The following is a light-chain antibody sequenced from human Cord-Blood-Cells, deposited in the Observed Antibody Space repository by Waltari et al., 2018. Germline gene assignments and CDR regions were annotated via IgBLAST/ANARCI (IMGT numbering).Light chain of an antibody. V-gene: IGLV2-8*01. J-gene: IGLJ2*01. CDR2: EVS. CDR3: SSYAGSNNLV. Sequence: QSALTQPPSASGSPGQSVTISCTGTSSDVGGYNYVSCYQQHPGKAPKLMIYEVSKRPSGVPVRFSGSKSGHTASLTVSGLQAEDEADYYCSSYAGSNNLVFGGGTKLTVL. CDR1: SSDVGGYNY.